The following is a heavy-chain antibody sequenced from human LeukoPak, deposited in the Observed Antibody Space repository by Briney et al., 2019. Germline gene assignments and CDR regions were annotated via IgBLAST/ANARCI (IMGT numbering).Heavy chain of an antibody. D-gene: IGHD3-10*01. CDR2: IWYDGSNK. CDR1: GFTFSSYG. J-gene: IGHJ6*02. Sequence: GGSLRLSCAASGFTFSSYGMHWVRQAPGKGLEWVAVIWYDGSNKYYADSVKGRFTISRDNSKNTLYLQMTSLRAEDTAVYYCAKVSGRIEIWPQPFGDGMDVWGQGTTVTVSS. V-gene: IGHV3-33*06. CDR3: AKVSGRIEIWPQPFGDGMDV.